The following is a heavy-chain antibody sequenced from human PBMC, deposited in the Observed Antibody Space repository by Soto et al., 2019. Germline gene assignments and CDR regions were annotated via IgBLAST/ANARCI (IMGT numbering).Heavy chain of an antibody. CDR1: GYTFTIYW. V-gene: IGHV5-51*01. D-gene: IGHD4-17*01. J-gene: IGHJ4*02. CDR3: ARPANTVADHFDL. CDR2: IYPSDSDT. Sequence: RGESLKISCQVSGYTFTIYWIGWVRQMPGKGLEWMGIIYPSDSDTRYSPSFQGQVTISADQSINTAYPQWDSLKASDTAIYYCARPANTVADHFDLWGQGTPVTVSS.